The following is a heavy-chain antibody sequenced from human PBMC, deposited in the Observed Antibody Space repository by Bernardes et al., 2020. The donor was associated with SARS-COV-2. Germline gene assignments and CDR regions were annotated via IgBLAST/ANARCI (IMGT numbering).Heavy chain of an antibody. Sequence: SETLSLTCAVYGGSFRGHFWSWIRQSPGTGLEWIGELNDSGRTRYDPSLKSRVTISVDTSKNQFSLKVNSVTAADSALYYCATGGVADRLATWGQGTLLTVS. D-gene: IGHD6-6*01. CDR2: LNDSGRT. CDR3: ATGGVADRLAT. J-gene: IGHJ5*02. V-gene: IGHV4-34*01. CDR1: GGSFRGHF.